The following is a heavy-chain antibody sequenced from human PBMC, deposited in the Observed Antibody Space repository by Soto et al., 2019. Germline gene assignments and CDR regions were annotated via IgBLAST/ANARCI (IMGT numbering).Heavy chain of an antibody. V-gene: IGHV2-5*02. CDR2: IYWDDDK. CDR3: AHRSGSITILGVVMRGNFDY. J-gene: IGHJ4*02. Sequence: QITLKESGPTLVKPTQTLTLTCTFSGLSLSTSGVGVGWIRQPPGKALEWLALIYWDDDKRYSASLKSRLTITKDTTKNHVVLTMTNMDPGDTATYDCAHRSGSITILGVVMRGNFDYWGQGTLVTVSS. CDR1: GLSLSTSGVG. D-gene: IGHD3-3*01.